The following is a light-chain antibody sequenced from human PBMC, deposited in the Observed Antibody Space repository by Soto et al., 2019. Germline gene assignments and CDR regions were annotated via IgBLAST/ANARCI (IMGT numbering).Light chain of an antibody. V-gene: IGLV1-51*01. J-gene: IGLJ2*01. CDR3: GTWDSSLSAVV. Sequence: QSVLTQPPSVSAAPGQKVTISCSGSSSNIGNNYVSWYQQLPGTAPNLLIYDNNKRPSGIPDRFSGSKSGTSATLGITGLQTGDEADYECGTWDSSLSAVVFGGGTKLTVL. CDR2: DNN. CDR1: SSNIGNNY.